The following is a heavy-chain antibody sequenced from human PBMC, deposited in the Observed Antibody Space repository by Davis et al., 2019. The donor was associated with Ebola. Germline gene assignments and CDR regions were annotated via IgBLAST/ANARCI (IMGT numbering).Heavy chain of an antibody. V-gene: IGHV3-20*04. D-gene: IGHD5-24*01. Sequence: PGGSLRLSCAASGFTFDDYGMSWVRQAPGKGLEWVSGINWNGGSTGYADSVKGRFTISRDNSKNTLYLQMGSLRAEDMAVYYCARDSEKYGYSYFDYWGQGTLVTVSS. CDR1: GFTFDDYG. CDR3: ARDSEKYGYSYFDY. CDR2: INWNGGST. J-gene: IGHJ4*02.